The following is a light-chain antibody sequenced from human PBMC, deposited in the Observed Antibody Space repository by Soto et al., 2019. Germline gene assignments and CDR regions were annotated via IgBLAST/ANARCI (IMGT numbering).Light chain of an antibody. V-gene: IGKV1-5*03. J-gene: IGKJ1*01. CDR2: KAS. CDR3: QQYNRYYSWT. CDR1: QSISSC. Sequence: DIQMTQSPSTLSASVGDRVTITCQASQSISSCLAWYQQKPGKAPKLLIYKASSLESGVPSRFSGSGSGTEFTLTISSLQPDDFATYYCQQYNRYYSWTFGQVTKVEIK.